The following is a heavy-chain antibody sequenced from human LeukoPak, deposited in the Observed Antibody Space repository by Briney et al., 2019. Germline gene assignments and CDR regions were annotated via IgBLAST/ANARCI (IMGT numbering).Heavy chain of an antibody. CDR2: INSDGSST. CDR3: ARGQPVYCSSTSCYGYEGYYYYGMDV. V-gene: IGHV3-74*01. D-gene: IGHD2-2*01. Sequence: GGSLRLSCAASGFTFSSYWMHWVRQPPGKGLVCVSRINSDGSSTSYADSVKGRFTISRDNAKNTLYLQMNSLRAEDTAVYYCARGQPVYCSSTSCYGYEGYYYYGMDVWGKGTTVTVSS. CDR1: GFTFSSYW. J-gene: IGHJ6*04.